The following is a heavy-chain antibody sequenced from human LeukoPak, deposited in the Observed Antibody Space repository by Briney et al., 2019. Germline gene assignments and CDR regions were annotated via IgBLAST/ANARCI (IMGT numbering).Heavy chain of an antibody. D-gene: IGHD6-19*01. CDR2: ISGSGGST. CDR1: GFTFSSYA. Sequence: PGGPLRLSCAASGFTFSSYAMSWVRQAPGKGLEWVSAISGSGGSTYYADSVKGRFTISRDNSKNTLYLQMNSLRAEDTAVYYCAKDPPSIAVAIDDAFDIWGQGTMVTVSS. CDR3: AKDPPSIAVAIDDAFDI. V-gene: IGHV3-23*01. J-gene: IGHJ3*02.